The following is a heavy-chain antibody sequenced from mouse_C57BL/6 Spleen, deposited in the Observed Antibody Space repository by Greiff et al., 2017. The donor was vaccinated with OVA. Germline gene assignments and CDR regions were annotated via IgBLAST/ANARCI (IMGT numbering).Heavy chain of an antibody. CDR1: GYTFTDYE. CDR2: IDPETGGT. V-gene: IGHV1-15*01. D-gene: IGHD2-1*01. CDR3: TRRDYGNYEGGTNAMDY. Sequence: QVQLQQSGAELVRPGASVTLSCKASGYTFTDYEMHWVKQTPVHGLEWIGAIDPETGGTAYNQKFKGKAILTAVKSSSTAYMELRSLTSEDSAVYYCTRRDYGNYEGGTNAMDYWGQGTSVTVSS. J-gene: IGHJ4*01.